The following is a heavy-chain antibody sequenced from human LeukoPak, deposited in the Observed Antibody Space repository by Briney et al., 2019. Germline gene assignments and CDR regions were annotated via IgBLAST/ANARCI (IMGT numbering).Heavy chain of an antibody. CDR2: IYYSGST. CDR3: ARHGTVTHRFDY. V-gene: IGHV4-39*01. J-gene: IGHJ4*02. D-gene: IGHD4-17*01. Sequence: KTSETLSLTCGVSGGSMSSSSYYWGWIRQPPGKGLEWIGSIYYSGSTYYNPSLKSRVTISVDSSKNQCPLKLSSVTAADTAVYYCARHGTVTHRFDYWGQGTLVTVSS. CDR1: GGSMSSSSYY.